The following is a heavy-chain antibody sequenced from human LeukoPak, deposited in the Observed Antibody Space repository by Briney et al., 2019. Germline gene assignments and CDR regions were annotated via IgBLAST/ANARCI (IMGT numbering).Heavy chain of an antibody. CDR2: ISSSSYT. J-gene: IGHJ4*02. V-gene: IGHV3-11*06. CDR3: AGGTYYYGSGYFDY. CDR1: GFTFSDYY. D-gene: IGHD3-10*01. Sequence: GGSLRLSCAASGFTFSDYYMSWIRQAPGKGLEWVSYISSSSYTNYADSVKGRFTISRDNAKNSLYLQMNSLRAEDTAVYYCAGGTYYYGSGYFDYWGQGTLVTVSS.